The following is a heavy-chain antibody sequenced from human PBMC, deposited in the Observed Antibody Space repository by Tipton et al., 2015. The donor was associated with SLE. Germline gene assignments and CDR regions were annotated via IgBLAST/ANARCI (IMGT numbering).Heavy chain of an antibody. D-gene: IGHD6-13*01. J-gene: IGHJ3*02. Sequence: TLSLTCAVSGGSVSSGSYYWSWIRQPPGKGLEWIGYIYYSGSTNYNPSPKSRVTISVDTSKNQFSLKLGSVTAADTAVYYCARAGSSRARRDAFDIWGQGTMVTVSS. CDR3: ARAGSSRARRDAFDI. CDR2: IYYSGST. CDR1: GGSVSSGSYY. V-gene: IGHV4-61*01.